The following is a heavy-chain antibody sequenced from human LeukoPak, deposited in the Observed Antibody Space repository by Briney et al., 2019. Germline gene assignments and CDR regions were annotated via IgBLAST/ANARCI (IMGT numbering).Heavy chain of an antibody. D-gene: IGHD2-2*01. V-gene: IGHV1-69*13. CDR3: ARALLSHPDIVVVPAAMSPNYYYYYYGMDV. J-gene: IGHJ6*02. CDR2: IIPIFGTA. Sequence: ASVKVSCKASGYTFTSYGISWVRQAPGQGLEWMGGIIPIFGTANYAQKFQGRVTITADESTSTAYMERSSLRSEDTAVYYCARALLSHPDIVVVPAAMSPNYYYYYYGMDVWGQGTTVTVSS. CDR1: GYTFTSYG.